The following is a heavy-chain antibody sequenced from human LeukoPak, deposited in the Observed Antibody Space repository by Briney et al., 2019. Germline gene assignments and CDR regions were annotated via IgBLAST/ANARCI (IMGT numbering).Heavy chain of an antibody. CDR1: GFTFSSYG. Sequence: GGSLRLSCAASGFTFSSYGMHWVRQAPGKGLEWVAFIRYDGSNKYYADSVKGRFTISRDNSKNTLYLKMNSLRAEDTALYYCAKEDKRITMIVVGPDAFDIWGQGTMVTVSS. CDR2: IRYDGSNK. D-gene: IGHD3-22*01. CDR3: AKEDKRITMIVVGPDAFDI. J-gene: IGHJ3*02. V-gene: IGHV3-30*02.